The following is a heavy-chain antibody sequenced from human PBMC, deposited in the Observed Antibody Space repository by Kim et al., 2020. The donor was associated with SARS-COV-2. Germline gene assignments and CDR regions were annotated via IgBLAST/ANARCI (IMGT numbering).Heavy chain of an antibody. CDR2: T. CDR3: ARRGRSHFDY. V-gene: IGHV4-39*01. D-gene: IGHD3-16*01. J-gene: IGHJ4*02. Sequence: TYYNPSLKSRVTISVDTSKNQFSLKLSSVTAADTAVYYCARRGRSHFDYWGQGTLVTVSS.